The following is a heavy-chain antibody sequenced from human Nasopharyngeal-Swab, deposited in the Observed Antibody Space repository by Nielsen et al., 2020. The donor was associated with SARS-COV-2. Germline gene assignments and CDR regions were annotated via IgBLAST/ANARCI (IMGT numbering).Heavy chain of an antibody. CDR1: GFTFSSSA. Sequence: GESLKISCAASGFTFSSSAFSWVRQAPGMGLEWVSTIGAAGNTFYADSVKGRFTISRDSSTNTLYLQMNNVRAEDTAVYYCARDLGGGYCTTTNCPGSWGQGTLVTVSS. V-gene: IGHV3-23*01. J-gene: IGHJ1*01. CDR3: ARDLGGGYCTTTNCPGS. CDR2: IGAAGNT. D-gene: IGHD2-2*01.